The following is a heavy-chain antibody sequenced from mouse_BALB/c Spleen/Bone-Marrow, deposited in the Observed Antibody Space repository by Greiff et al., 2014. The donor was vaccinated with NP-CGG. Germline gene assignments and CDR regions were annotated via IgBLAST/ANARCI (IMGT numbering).Heavy chain of an antibody. J-gene: IGHJ2*01. CDR1: GYTFTSYW. CDR3: TMGGFAY. V-gene: IGHV1S16*01. Sequence: QVQLQQSGAELVKPGASVKLSCKASGYTFTSYWMHWVRLTPGKGFEWIGEINRSNGGTNYNEKIKRKTILTVDNSSSTAYMRLSSLTSGDSAVYCCTMGGFAYWGQGTPLTVSS. CDR2: INRSNGGT.